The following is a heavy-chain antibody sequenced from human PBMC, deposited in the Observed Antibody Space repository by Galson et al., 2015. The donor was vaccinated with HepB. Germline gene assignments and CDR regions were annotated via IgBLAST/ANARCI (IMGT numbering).Heavy chain of an antibody. Sequence: LRLSCAASGFTFSSYWMSWVRQAPGKGLEWVANIKQDGSEKYYVDSVKGRFTISRDNAKNSLYLQMNSLRAEDTAVYYCARVHAGGSTGGSGSYYYYYYGMDVWGQGTTVTVPS. V-gene: IGHV3-7*03. CDR1: GFTFSSYW. CDR2: IKQDGSEK. D-gene: IGHD3-10*01. CDR3: ARVHAGGSTGGSGSYYYYYYGMDV. J-gene: IGHJ6*02.